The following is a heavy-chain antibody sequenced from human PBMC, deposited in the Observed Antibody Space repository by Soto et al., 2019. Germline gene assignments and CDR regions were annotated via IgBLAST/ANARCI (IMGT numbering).Heavy chain of an antibody. Sequence: GGSLRLSCAASGFTFSSYSMNWVRQAPGKGLEWVSSISSSSSYIYYAVSVKGRFTISRDNAKNSLYLQMNSLRAEDTAVYYCARDLGTLTKPMNDAFDIWGQGTMVTVSS. CDR2: ISSSSSYI. CDR3: ARDLGTLTKPMNDAFDI. J-gene: IGHJ3*02. V-gene: IGHV3-21*01. D-gene: IGHD3-3*01. CDR1: GFTFSSYS.